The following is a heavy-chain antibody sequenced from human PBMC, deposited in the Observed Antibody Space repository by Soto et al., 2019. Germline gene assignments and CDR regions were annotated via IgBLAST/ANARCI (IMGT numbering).Heavy chain of an antibody. J-gene: IGHJ6*03. V-gene: IGHV4-59*08. CDR3: ARQGSPTVTTRRGYYYYYMDV. CDR2: IYYSGST. D-gene: IGHD4-17*01. CDR1: GGSISSYY. Sequence: SETLSLTCTVSGGSISSYYWSWIRQPPGKGLEWIGYIYYSGSTNYNPSLKSRVTISVDTSKNQFSLKLSSVTAADTAVYYCARQGSPTVTTRRGYYYYYMDVWGKGTTVTVSS.